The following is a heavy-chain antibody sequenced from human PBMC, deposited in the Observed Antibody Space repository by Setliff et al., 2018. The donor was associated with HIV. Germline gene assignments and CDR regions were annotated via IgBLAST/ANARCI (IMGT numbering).Heavy chain of an antibody. D-gene: IGHD6-19*01. CDR2: ISGYNGDT. CDR1: AYTFTTYG. V-gene: IGHV1-18*01. CDR3: ARGVSQAYTYGSGAYYYFDF. J-gene: IGHJ4*02. Sequence: AASVKVSCKASAYTFTTYGISWVRQAPGQGLEWMGWISGYNGDTNYAQRLQGRVTLTTDTSTSTAYMELRSLRLDDTAVYFCARGVSQAYTYGSGAYYYFDFWGLGTLVTVSS.